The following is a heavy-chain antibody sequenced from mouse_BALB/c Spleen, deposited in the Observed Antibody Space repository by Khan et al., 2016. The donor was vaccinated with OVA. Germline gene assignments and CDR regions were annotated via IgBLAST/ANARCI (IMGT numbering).Heavy chain of an antibody. CDR3: ARGGSSGPAWFTY. CDR1: GYSITNGYF. J-gene: IGHJ3*01. D-gene: IGHD3-1*01. V-gene: IGHV3-6*02. CDR2: IRYDGNT. Sequence: EVQLQESGPGLVKPSQSLSLTCSVTGYSITNGYFWNWIRQFPGNNLEWMGYIRYDGNTNYNPSLKNRISITRDTAKNQLLLNLHSLPPEVTATYYCARGGSSGPAWFTYWGQGTLVTVSA.